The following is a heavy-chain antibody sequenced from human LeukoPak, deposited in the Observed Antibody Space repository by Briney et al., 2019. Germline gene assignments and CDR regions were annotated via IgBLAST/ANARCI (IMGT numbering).Heavy chain of an antibody. CDR3: ARDQGYSYGYGNFDY. CDR2: IIPIFGTA. J-gene: IGHJ4*02. Sequence: GSSVKVSCKASGGTFSSYAISWVRQAPGQGLEWMGGIIPIFGTANYAQKFQGRVTITTDESTSTAYMELSSLRSEDTAVYYCARDQGYSYGYGNFDYWGPGTLVTVSS. D-gene: IGHD5-18*01. V-gene: IGHV1-69*05. CDR1: GGTFSSYA.